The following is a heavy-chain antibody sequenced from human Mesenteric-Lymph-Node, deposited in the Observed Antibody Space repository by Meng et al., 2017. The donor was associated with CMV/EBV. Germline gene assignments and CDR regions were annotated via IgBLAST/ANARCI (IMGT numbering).Heavy chain of an antibody. J-gene: IGHJ4*02. CDR1: AFPFSTYG. CDR3: ARLGQQQLGFDY. D-gene: IGHD6-13*01. CDR2: ISYDGSNK. V-gene: IGHV3-30*12. Sequence: GESLKISCAASAFPFSTYGMHWVRQAPGKGLEWVAVISYDGSNKYYADSVKGRFTISRDNSKNTLYLQMNSLRAEDTAVYYCARLGQQQLGFDYWGQGTLVTVSS.